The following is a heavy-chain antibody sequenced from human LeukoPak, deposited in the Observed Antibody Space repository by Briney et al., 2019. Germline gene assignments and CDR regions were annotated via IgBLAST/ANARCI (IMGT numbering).Heavy chain of an antibody. D-gene: IGHD1-26*01. CDR3: ARTVGATSTSFDY. V-gene: IGHV4-59*08. J-gene: IGHJ4*02. Sequence: PSETLSLTCTVSGGSISSYYWSWIRQSPGKGLEWIGYISYSGSTNYNPSLKSRVTISVDTSKNQFSLRLRSVAAADTAVYYCARTVGATSTSFDYWGQGTLDTVSS. CDR1: GGSISSYY. CDR2: ISYSGST.